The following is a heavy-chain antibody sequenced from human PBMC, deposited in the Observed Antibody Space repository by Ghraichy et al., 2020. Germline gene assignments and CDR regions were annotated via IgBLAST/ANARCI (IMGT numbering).Heavy chain of an antibody. J-gene: IGHJ5*02. D-gene: IGHD3-16*02. CDR3: ARLSSSGGFDP. Sequence: SGPTLVKPTQTLTLTCTFSGFSLSTSGVGVGWIRQPPGKALEWLALIYWDDDKRYSPSLKSRLTIAKDTSKNQVVLIMTNTDPVDTATYYCARLSSSGGFDPWGQGTLVTVSS. CDR1: GFSLSTSGVG. CDR2: IYWDDDK. V-gene: IGHV2-5*02.